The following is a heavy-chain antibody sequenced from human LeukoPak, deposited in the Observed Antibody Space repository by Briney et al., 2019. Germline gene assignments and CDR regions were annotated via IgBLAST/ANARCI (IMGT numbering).Heavy chain of an antibody. CDR3: ARGMYTSGWSFDY. CDR1: SGSVSSGSSY. Sequence: SETLSLTCTVSSGSVSSGSSYWSWIRQPPGKGLEWIGFISYTGSTNFNTSLKSRVTISIDTSKNQFSLNLSSVTAADTAIYYCARGMYTSGWSFDYWGQGTLVTVPS. V-gene: IGHV4-61*01. D-gene: IGHD6-19*01. J-gene: IGHJ4*02. CDR2: ISYTGST.